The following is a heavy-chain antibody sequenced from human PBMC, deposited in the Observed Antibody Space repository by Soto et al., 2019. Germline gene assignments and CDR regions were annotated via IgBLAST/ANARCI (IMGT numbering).Heavy chain of an antibody. D-gene: IGHD3-10*01. CDR1: GNSVRSSFANYY. CDR3: ARSGDKPGAY. Sequence: QVQLQESGPRLVKPSETLSLTCTVSGNSVRSSFANYYWRWMRQPPGKGLEWIGYVHSSGGTDYNPSLKFRVTISVDTSKNHFSLNRRSVTAADTAMYYCARSGDKPGAYWGQGTLVTVSS. CDR2: VHSSGGT. J-gene: IGHJ4*02. V-gene: IGHV4-61*01.